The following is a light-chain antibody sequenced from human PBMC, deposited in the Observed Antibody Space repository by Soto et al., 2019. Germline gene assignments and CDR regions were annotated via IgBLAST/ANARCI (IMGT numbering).Light chain of an antibody. CDR3: QQYNSYWT. V-gene: IGKV1-5*01. J-gene: IGKJ1*01. Sequence: DIQMTQSPSTLSASVGDRVTITCRASQNIGGLLAWYQQKPGKAPKFLIFDASSLESGVPSRFSGSGSGKEFTLKIGSLQADDFATYYRQQYNSYWTFGQGTKVDIX. CDR2: DAS. CDR1: QNIGGL.